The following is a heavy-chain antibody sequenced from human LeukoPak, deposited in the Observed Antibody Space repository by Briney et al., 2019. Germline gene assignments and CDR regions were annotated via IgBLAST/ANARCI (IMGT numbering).Heavy chain of an antibody. V-gene: IGHV3-64*01. CDR2: INRYGDST. Sequence: GESLRLSCAASGFTFSSYAIHWVRQAPGKGLEFVSAINRYGDSTYYANSVKGRFTISRDDSKNTGYLQMGSLRAEDMAVYYCARARRDCSGGSCYSYYFDFWGQGTLVTVSS. CDR3: ARARRDCSGGSCYSYYFDF. J-gene: IGHJ4*02. D-gene: IGHD2-15*01. CDR1: GFTFSSYA.